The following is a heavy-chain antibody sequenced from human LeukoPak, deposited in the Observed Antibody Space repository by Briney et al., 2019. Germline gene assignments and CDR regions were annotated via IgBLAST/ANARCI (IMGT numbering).Heavy chain of an antibody. CDR1: GFTFSDSW. CDR2: INPDGSKD. V-gene: IGHV3-7*01. D-gene: IGHD5-18*01. J-gene: IGHJ4*02. Sequence: PGGSLRLSCAAYGFTFSDSWMTWVRQTPGKELEWVASINPDGSKDDYVGSVKGRFTISRDNAKNSLHLQMSSLRVEDTAVFYCARDRGYTSFDYWGQGTLVAVSS. CDR3: ARDRGYTSFDY.